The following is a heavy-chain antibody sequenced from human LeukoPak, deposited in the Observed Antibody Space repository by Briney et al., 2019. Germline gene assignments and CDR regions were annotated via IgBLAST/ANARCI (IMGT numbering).Heavy chain of an antibody. Sequence: SETLSLTCAVYGASFSGYYWSWIRQPPGKGLEWIGEINHSGSTNYNPSLKSRLTMSVDTSKNQFSLKLSSVTAADTAVYYCARGGAHYYDSSGYFCWGQGTLVTVSS. CDR3: ARGGAHYYDSSGYFC. V-gene: IGHV4-34*01. J-gene: IGHJ4*02. CDR1: GASFSGYY. D-gene: IGHD3-22*01. CDR2: INHSGST.